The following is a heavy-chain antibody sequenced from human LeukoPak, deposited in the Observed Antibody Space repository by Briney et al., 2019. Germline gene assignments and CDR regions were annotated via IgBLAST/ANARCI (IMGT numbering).Heavy chain of an antibody. D-gene: IGHD2-15*01. V-gene: IGHV3-64*02. J-gene: IGHJ6*04. CDR2: ISSNGGST. CDR3: ARASGYCSGGSCPLYYYGMDV. CDR1: GFTFSSYA. Sequence: GALRLSCAASGFTFSSYAMHWVRPAPGKGLEYVSVISSNGGSTYYADSVKGRFTISRDNSKNTLYLQMGSLRAEDMAVYYCARASGYCSGGSCPLYYYGMDVWGKGTTVTVSS.